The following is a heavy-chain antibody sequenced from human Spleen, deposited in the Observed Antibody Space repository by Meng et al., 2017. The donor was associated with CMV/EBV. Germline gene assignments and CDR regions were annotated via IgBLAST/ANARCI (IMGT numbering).Heavy chain of an antibody. Sequence: SLRLSCAASGFTFSSSAMTWVRQAPGKGLEWVSTISSSGGATYYADSVKGRFTISRDSSKNTLYLQMNSPGAEDTALYYCAKLTTDWGQGTLVTVSS. V-gene: IGHV3-23*01. CDR3: AKLTTD. CDR1: GFTFSSSA. CDR2: ISSSGGAT. D-gene: IGHD3-3*01. J-gene: IGHJ4*02.